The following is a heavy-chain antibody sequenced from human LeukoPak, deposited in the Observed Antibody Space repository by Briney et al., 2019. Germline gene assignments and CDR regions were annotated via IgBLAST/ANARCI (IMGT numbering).Heavy chain of an antibody. J-gene: IGHJ4*02. CDR2: ISYDGSNK. D-gene: IGHD2/OR15-2a*01. Sequence: GGSLRLSCAASGFTFSGYAMHWVRQAPGKGLEWVAVISYDGSNKYYADSVKGRFTISRDNFNNTLYLQMNSLTADDTAVYYCARERTTIVSGTTIGAYWGQGTLVTVSS. CDR3: ARERTTIVSGTTIGAY. CDR1: GFTFSGYA. V-gene: IGHV3-30*04.